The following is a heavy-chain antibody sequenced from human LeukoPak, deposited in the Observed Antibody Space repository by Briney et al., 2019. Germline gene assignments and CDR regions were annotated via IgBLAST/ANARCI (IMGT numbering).Heavy chain of an antibody. V-gene: IGHV3-21*01. CDR1: GFTFSTYN. CDR2: ISPSSSYI. Sequence: PGGSLRLSCAASGFTFSTYNINWVRQAPGKRLEWVSSISPSSSYIYYADSVKGQFTISRDNAKNSLYLQMNSLRAEDTAVYYCARDRYSTSLDAFDIWGQGTMVTVSS. CDR3: ARDRYSTSLDAFDI. J-gene: IGHJ3*02. D-gene: IGHD6-13*01.